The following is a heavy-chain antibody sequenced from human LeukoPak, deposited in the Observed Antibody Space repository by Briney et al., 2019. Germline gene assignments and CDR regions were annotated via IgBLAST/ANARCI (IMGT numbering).Heavy chain of an antibody. CDR2: IYLGGSNA. CDR1: GYSFTSYW. CDR3: ARLDIVATMSLGQRVGAYYGMDV. V-gene: IGHV5-51*01. Sequence: GESLKISCKGSGYSFTSYWIAWVRQMPGKGLEWMGVIYLGGSNAKYSPSFQGQVTISADKSTSTAYLQWSSLKASDTAMYYCARLDIVATMSLGQRVGAYYGMDVWGQGTTVTVSS. D-gene: IGHD5-12*01. J-gene: IGHJ6*02.